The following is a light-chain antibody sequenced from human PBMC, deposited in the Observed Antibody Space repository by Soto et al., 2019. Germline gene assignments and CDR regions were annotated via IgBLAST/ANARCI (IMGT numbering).Light chain of an antibody. CDR3: QQYNNWPPVT. V-gene: IGKV3-15*01. J-gene: IGKJ1*01. CDR1: QSVSSN. Sequence: EIVMTQSPATLSVSPGERATLSCRASQSVSSNLAWYQQKPGQAPRLLIYGASTRATGIPARFSGSGSGTEFTLALSSLKSEDFAVYFCQQYNNWPPVTFGQGTKVEIK. CDR2: GAS.